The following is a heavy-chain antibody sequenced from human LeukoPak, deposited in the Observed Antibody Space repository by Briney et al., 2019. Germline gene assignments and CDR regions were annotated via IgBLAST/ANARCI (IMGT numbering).Heavy chain of an antibody. CDR1: GVTFSNYW. D-gene: IGHD4-23*01. V-gene: IGHV3-7*03. CDR2: IKQDEREK. Sequence: GGSLRLSCVGSGVTFSNYWMTWVRQAPGKGLEWVANIKQDEREKYYLDSVKGRFTISRDNAMNSLFLQMNSLRAEDTAVYYCAKDLGNFYFDYWGQGTLVTVSS. J-gene: IGHJ4*02. CDR3: AKDLGNFYFDY.